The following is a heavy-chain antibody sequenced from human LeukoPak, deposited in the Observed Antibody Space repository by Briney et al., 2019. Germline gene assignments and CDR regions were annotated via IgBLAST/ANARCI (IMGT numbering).Heavy chain of an antibody. CDR3: ARGGAAADWFDP. D-gene: IGHD6-13*01. CDR1: GFTFSSYE. CDR2: ISSTSNTI. Sequence: PGGSLRLSCAASGFTFSSYEMNWVRQAPGKGLEWVSYISSTSNTIYYADSVKGRFTISRDNAKNSLSLQMNSLRAEDTAVYYCARGGAAADWFDPWGQGTLVTVSS. J-gene: IGHJ5*02. V-gene: IGHV3-48*03.